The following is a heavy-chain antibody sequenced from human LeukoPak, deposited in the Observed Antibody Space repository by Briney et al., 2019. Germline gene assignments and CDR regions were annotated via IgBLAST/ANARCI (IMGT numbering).Heavy chain of an antibody. Sequence: ASVKVSCKASGGVFTTYAVSWVRQAPGQGLEWMGWINPNSGGTNYAQKFQGRVTMTRDTSISTAYMELSRLRSDDTAVYYCARGRESDAFDIWGQGTMVTVSS. CDR3: ARGRESDAFDI. CDR1: GGVFTTYA. V-gene: IGHV1-2*02. J-gene: IGHJ3*02. CDR2: INPNSGGT.